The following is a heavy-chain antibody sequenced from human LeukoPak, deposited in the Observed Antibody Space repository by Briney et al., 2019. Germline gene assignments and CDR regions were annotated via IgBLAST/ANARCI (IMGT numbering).Heavy chain of an antibody. D-gene: IGHD2-8*01. J-gene: IGHJ6*03. CDR3: ARDPIMNYYMDV. CDR2: IYAGGST. Sequence: GRSLRLSCAASGFTVSNNYMSWVRQAPGKGLEWVSVIYAGGSTYYADSVKGRFTISRDNSKNTLFLQMNSLRGEDTAVYYCARDPIMNYYMDVWGKGTTVTVSS. CDR1: GFTVSNNY. V-gene: IGHV3-53*01.